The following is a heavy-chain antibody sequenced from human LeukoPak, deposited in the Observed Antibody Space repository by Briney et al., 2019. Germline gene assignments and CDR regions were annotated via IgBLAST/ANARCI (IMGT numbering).Heavy chain of an antibody. CDR1: GGSISAYY. Sequence: SETLSLTCTVSGGSISAYYWAWIRQSPGKGLEWIGYVHNIEDTNYNPSLKSRITISVDTSKNQFSLRVNSATAADTAMYYCARDGVVTMELDFWGQGTLVTVSS. CDR2: VHNIEDT. D-gene: IGHD3-10*01. V-gene: IGHV4-59*01. CDR3: ARDGVVTMELDF. J-gene: IGHJ4*02.